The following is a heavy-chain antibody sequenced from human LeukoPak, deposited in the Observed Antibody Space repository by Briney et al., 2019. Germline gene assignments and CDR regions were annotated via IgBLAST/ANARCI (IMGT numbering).Heavy chain of an antibody. V-gene: IGHV1-2*02. CDR2: FDPNSGGT. D-gene: IGHD7-27*01. J-gene: IGHJ3*02. CDR1: GYTFTGYY. Sequence: ASVKVSCKASGYTFTGYYINWVRQAPGQGLEWMGWFDPNSGGTNYAQKFQARVTMTRDTSISTAYMELRSLRSDDTAVYYCAGALLTADAFDIWGQGTMVTVSS. CDR3: AGALLTADAFDI.